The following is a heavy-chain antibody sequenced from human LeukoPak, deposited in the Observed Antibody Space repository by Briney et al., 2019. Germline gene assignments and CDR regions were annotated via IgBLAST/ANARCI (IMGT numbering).Heavy chain of an antibody. Sequence: SETLSLTCTVSGGSISGSYWSWIRQPPGKGLEWIAYMYNSGSTNYNPSLKSRVTISLDTSKNQFSLKLSSVTAADTAVYYCASLGREEDYWGQGTLVTVSS. J-gene: IGHJ4*02. D-gene: IGHD3-16*01. V-gene: IGHV4-59*01. CDR3: ASLGREEDY. CDR1: GGSISGSY. CDR2: MYNSGST.